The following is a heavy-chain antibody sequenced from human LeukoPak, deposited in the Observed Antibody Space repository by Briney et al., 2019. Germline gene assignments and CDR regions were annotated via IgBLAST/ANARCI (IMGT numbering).Heavy chain of an antibody. CDR1: GFTFTTYA. Sequence: GGSLRLSCAAPGFTFTTYAMSWVRQAPGKGLEWVSAISGSGGSTYYADSVKGRFTISRDNSKNTLYLQMNSLRAEDTAVYYCAKGTLYGDYDLDYWGQGTLVTVSS. V-gene: IGHV3-23*01. J-gene: IGHJ4*02. CDR3: AKGTLYGDYDLDY. CDR2: ISGSGGST. D-gene: IGHD4-17*01.